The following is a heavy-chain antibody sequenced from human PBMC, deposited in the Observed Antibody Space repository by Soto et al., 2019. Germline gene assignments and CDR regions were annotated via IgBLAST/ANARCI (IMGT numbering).Heavy chain of an antibody. J-gene: IGHJ6*02. D-gene: IGHD2-15*01. Sequence: QVQLVQSGAEVKKPGASVKVSYMASGYTFTSYGISWVRQAPGQGLEWMGWISAYNGHTTYAQKLQGRVTMTTDTTTSTAYMELRSLRSDDTAVYYCARGQGEYCSGGSCYANYYYNGMDVWGQGTTVTVSS. CDR1: GYTFTSYG. CDR2: ISAYNGHT. CDR3: ARGQGEYCSGGSCYANYYYNGMDV. V-gene: IGHV1-18*01.